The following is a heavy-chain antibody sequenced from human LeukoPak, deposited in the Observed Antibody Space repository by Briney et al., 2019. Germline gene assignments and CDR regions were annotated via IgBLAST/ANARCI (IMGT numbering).Heavy chain of an antibody. J-gene: IGHJ4*02. CDR1: GFTFSSYS. CDR2: ISSSSSTI. CDR3: ARARRGSLSDY. Sequence: GGSLRLSCAASGFTFSSYSMNWVRQAPGKGLEWVSYISSSSSTIYYADSVKGRFTISRDNAKNSLYLQMNSLRAEDTAVYYCARARRGSLSDYWGQGTLVTVSS. D-gene: IGHD6-13*01. V-gene: IGHV3-48*01.